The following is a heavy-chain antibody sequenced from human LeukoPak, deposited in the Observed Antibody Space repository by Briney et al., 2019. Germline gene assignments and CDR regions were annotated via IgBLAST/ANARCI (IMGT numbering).Heavy chain of an antibody. Sequence: ASVKVSCKASGYTFTSYDINWVRQATGQGLEWMGWMNPNSGNTGYAQKFQDKVTLTRNTSISTAYMELSSLRSEDTAVYYSALKGRNDYGSGSSYFDYWGQGTLVTVSS. CDR2: MNPNSGNT. CDR1: GYTFTSYD. CDR3: ALKGRNDYGSGSSYFDY. V-gene: IGHV1-8*01. J-gene: IGHJ4*02. D-gene: IGHD3-10*01.